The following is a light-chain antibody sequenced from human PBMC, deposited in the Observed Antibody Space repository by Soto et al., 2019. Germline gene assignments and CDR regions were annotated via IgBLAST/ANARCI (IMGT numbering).Light chain of an antibody. Sequence: EIVLTQSPGTLSLSPGERATLSCRASQSVSSSYLAWYQQKPGQAPRLLIYGASSRATGIPDRFSGSGSGTDFSVTISRLEPGDFAVYYCQQYGSSLFTFGPGTKVDIK. V-gene: IGKV3-20*01. CDR2: GAS. CDR3: QQYGSSLFT. CDR1: QSVSSSY. J-gene: IGKJ3*01.